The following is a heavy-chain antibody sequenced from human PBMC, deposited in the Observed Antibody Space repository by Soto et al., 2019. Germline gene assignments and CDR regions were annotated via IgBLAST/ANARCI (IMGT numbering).Heavy chain of an antibody. CDR2: TKDKAYSYIT. CDR1: GFSLSDLF. V-gene: IGHV3-72*01. Sequence: EVQLVESGGDLVQPGGSLRLSCAVSGFSLSDLFIDWVRQAPGKGLEWIGRTKDKAYSYITEYAASMKGRFTISRDESRNSLYLQMSSLKTEDTAIYYCASIRGVFGYWGQGTLVTVSS. D-gene: IGHD3-10*01. J-gene: IGHJ4*02. CDR3: ASIRGVFGY.